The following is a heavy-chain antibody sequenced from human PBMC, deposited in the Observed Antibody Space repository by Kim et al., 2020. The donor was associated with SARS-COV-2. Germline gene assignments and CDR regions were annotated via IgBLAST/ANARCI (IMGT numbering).Heavy chain of an antibody. D-gene: IGHD6-19*01. CDR3: AKEEGSGYSSGWTYYYYGMDV. CDR2: ISYDGSNK. V-gene: IGHV3-30*18. J-gene: IGHJ6*02. CDR1: GFTFSSYG. Sequence: GGSLRLSCAASGFTFSSYGMHWVRQAPGNGLEWVAVISYDGSNKYYADSVKGRFTISRDNSKNTLYLQMNSLRAEDTAVYYCAKEEGSGYSSGWTYYYYGMDVWGQRTTVTVSS.